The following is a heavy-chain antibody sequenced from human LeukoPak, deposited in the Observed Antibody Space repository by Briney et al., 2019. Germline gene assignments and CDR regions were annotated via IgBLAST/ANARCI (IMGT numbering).Heavy chain of an antibody. CDR3: ARESLLAGTGHYFDY. D-gene: IGHD1-26*01. CDR1: GGSISSGSYY. J-gene: IGHJ4*02. CDR2: IYTSGST. Sequence: SETLSLTCTVSGGSISSGSYYWSWIRQPAGKGLEWIGRIYTSGSTNYNPSLKSRVTISVDTSKNQFSLKLSSVTAADTAVYYCARESLLAGTGHYFDYWGQGTLVTVSS. V-gene: IGHV4-61*02.